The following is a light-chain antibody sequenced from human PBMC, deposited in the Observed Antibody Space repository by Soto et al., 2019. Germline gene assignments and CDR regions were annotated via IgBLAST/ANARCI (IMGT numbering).Light chain of an antibody. V-gene: IGKV3-11*01. Sequence: IGMTQSAVTLSVSPGERATLSCRASQSVGSDLAWYQQKPGQAPRLVIYDIFTRATGVPTRISGSGSGTDFTLTISSLEPEDFAVYYCQQRSNWPWTFGQGTKVDIK. CDR1: QSVGSD. CDR2: DIF. J-gene: IGKJ1*01. CDR3: QQRSNWPWT.